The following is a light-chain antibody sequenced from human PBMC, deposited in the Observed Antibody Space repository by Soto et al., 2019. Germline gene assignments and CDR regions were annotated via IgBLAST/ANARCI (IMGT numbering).Light chain of an antibody. J-gene: IGLJ2*01. CDR1: SSNIGAGYD. Sequence: QSVLTQPPSVSGVPGQRVTISCTGSSSNIGAGYDVHWYQQLPGTAPKLLIYVNSNRPSGVPDRFSGSKSGTSASLAITGLQAEDEADYYCQSYDSSLSAVVFGGGTQLTVL. CDR3: QSYDSSLSAVV. V-gene: IGLV1-40*01. CDR2: VNS.